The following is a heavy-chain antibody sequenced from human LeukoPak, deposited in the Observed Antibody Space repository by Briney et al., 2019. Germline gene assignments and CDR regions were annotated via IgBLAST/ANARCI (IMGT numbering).Heavy chain of an antibody. V-gene: IGHV7-4-1*02. CDR2: INTNTGNP. CDR3: ARDLPYCSSTSCHNDAFDI. D-gene: IGHD2-2*01. J-gene: IGHJ3*02. CDR1: GYTFTSYA. Sequence: ASVKVSCKASGYTFTSYAMNWARQAPGQGLEWMGWINTNTGNPTYAQGFTGRFVFSLDTSVSTAYLQISSLKAEDTAVYYCARDLPYCSSTSCHNDAFDIWGQGTMVAVSS.